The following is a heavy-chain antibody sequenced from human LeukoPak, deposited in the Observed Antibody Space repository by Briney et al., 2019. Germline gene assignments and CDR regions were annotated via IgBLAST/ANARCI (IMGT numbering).Heavy chain of an antibody. V-gene: IGHV4-39*01. CDR2: IYYSGST. D-gene: IGHD3-22*01. J-gene: IGHJ2*01. CDR1: GGSPSSSSSY. CDR3: ARYESSAYGIDV. Sequence: SETLSLTCTVSGGSPSSSSSYWGSIRQPPGIGLEWHGRIYYSGSTYNNPSVKSLVTISVDTSKNQFSLKVSSVAAADTAVYYCARYESSAYGIDVWGRGTLVTVSS.